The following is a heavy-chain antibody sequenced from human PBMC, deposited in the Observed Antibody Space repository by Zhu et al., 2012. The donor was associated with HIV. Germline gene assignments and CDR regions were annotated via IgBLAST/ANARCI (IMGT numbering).Heavy chain of an antibody. V-gene: IGHV4-38-2*02. D-gene: IGHD4-17*01. Sequence: QVQLQESGPGLVKPSETLSLICTVSHYSVSSAYYWGWVRQPPGKGLEWIGNIFHTGSTYSNPSLKSRVSISVDTSKNQFSLKLSSVTPADTALYYCARSTVTTSGVFDIWGPRDNGHRRF. CDR2: IFHTGST. CDR1: HYSVSSAYY. J-gene: IGHJ3*02. CDR3: ARSTVTTSGVFDI.